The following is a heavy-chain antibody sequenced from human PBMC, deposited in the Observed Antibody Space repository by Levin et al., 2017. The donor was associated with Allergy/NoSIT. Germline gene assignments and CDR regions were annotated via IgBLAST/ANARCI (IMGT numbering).Heavy chain of an antibody. J-gene: IGHJ4*02. CDR1: GFTFSSYA. D-gene: IGHD1-26*01. CDR2: VRTSGDTT. Sequence: GGSLRLSCVASGFTFSSYAMSWVRQAPGRGLEWVSTVRTSGDTTYYAKSVKGRFTISRDNSKNTVYLQMDSLRPEDTAIYYCAKALSGTLTDFDYWGRGTLVAVSS. CDR3: AKALSGTLTDFDY. V-gene: IGHV3-23*01.